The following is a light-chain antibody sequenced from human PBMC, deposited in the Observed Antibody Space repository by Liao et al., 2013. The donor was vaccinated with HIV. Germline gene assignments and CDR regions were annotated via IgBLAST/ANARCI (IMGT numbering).Light chain of an antibody. CDR3: QAWDIGTGV. Sequence: SYELTQPPSVSVSPGQTASITCSGPKMGDKFVSWYQQRPGQSPVLVIYQDAKRPSGIPERFSGSNSGNTATLTISGAQAMDEADYYCQAWDIGTGVFGTGTKVTVL. V-gene: IGLV3-1*01. J-gene: IGLJ1*01. CDR1: KMGDKF. CDR2: QDA.